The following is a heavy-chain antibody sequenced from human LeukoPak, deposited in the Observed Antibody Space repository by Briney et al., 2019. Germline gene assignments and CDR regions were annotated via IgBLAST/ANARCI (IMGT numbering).Heavy chain of an antibody. CDR1: GFTFSNYA. D-gene: IGHD3-10*01. CDR3: AKAYGSGSFLPNDY. J-gene: IGHJ4*02. Sequence: QPGGSLRLSCAASGFTFSNYAMSWVRQAPGKGLERVSAISASDGSTYYADSVKGRFTISRDNSKSTLYLQMNSLRAEDTAVYYCAKAYGSGSFLPNDYWGQGTLVTVSS. V-gene: IGHV3-23*01. CDR2: ISASDGST.